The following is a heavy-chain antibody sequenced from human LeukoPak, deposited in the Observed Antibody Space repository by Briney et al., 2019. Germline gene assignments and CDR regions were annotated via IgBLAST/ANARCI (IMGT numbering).Heavy chain of an antibody. J-gene: IGHJ4*02. V-gene: IGHV1-69*05. Sequence: ASVKVSCKXSGGTFSSYAISWVRQSPGQGLEWMGGIIPIFGTANYAQKFRGRVTITTDESTSTAYMELSSLRSEDTAVYYCARMYSSGWPFDYWGQGTLVTVSS. CDR3: ARMYSSGWPFDY. CDR1: GGTFSSYA. CDR2: IIPIFGTA. D-gene: IGHD6-19*01.